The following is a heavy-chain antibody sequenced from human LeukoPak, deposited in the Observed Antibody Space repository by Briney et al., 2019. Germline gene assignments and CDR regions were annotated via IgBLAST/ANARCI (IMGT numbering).Heavy chain of an antibody. J-gene: IGHJ4*02. D-gene: IGHD3-22*01. CDR3: VNYYDSSDYQQPNHFDY. Sequence: PSETLSLTCTVSGGSISSYYWSWLRQPPGKGLEWFGYIYYSGSTNYNPSLKSRVTISVDTSKNQFSLKLSSVTAADTAVYYCVNYYDSSDYQQPNHFDYWGQGTLVTVSS. V-gene: IGHV4-59*08. CDR2: IYYSGST. CDR1: GGSISSYY.